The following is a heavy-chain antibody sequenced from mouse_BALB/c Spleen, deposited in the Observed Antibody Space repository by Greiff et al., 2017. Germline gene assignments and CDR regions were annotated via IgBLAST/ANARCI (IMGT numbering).Heavy chain of an antibody. J-gene: IGHJ4*01. Sequence: VKLEESGPGLVAPSQSLSITCTVSGFSLTSYGVHWVRQPPGKGLEWLGVIWAGGSTNYNSALMSRLSISKDNSKSQVFLKMNSLQTDDTAMYYCARDSWALYAMDYWGQGTSVTVSS. CDR1: GFSLTSYG. D-gene: IGHD4-1*01. CDR3: ARDSWALYAMDY. V-gene: IGHV2-9*02. CDR2: IWAGGST.